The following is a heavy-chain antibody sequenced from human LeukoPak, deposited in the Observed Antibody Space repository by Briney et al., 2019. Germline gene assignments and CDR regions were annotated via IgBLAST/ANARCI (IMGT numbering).Heavy chain of an antibody. CDR2: INPNSGGT. Sequence: HWASVKVSCKASGYTFTGYYMHWVRQAPGQGLEWMGWINPNSGGTNYAQKFQGRVTMTRDTSISTAYMELSRLRSDDTAVYYCAGGVRGDNPYYYYYMDVWGKGTTVTVSS. D-gene: IGHD3-10*01. CDR1: GYTFTGYY. V-gene: IGHV1-2*02. CDR3: AGGVRGDNPYYYYYMDV. J-gene: IGHJ6*03.